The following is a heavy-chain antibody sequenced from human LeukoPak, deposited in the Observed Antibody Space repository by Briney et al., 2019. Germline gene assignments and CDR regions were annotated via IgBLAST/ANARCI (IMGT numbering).Heavy chain of an antibody. CDR1: GYRFSSSW. J-gene: IGHJ4*02. CDR2: IYPGDSDT. CDR3: ARAYYYDSSGYLYYFDY. Sequence: GESLKISCKASGYRFSSSWIGWVRQKPGRGLEWVAIIYPGDSDTRYSPSFQGQVTISADKSISTAYLQWSSLKASDTAMYYCARAYYYDSSGYLYYFDYWGQGTLVTVSS. V-gene: IGHV5-51*01. D-gene: IGHD3-22*01.